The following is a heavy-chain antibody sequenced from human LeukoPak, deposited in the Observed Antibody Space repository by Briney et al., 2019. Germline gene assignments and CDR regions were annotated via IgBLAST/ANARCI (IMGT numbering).Heavy chain of an antibody. CDR2: INPNSGGT. CDR1: GYTFTGYY. Sequence: ASVKVSCKASGYTFTGYYMHWVRQAPGQGLEWMGWINPNSGGTNYAQKFQGRVTMTRDTSISTAYMELSRLRSDDTAVYYCARDIGFGSYYYYYDMDVWGQGTTVTVSS. D-gene: IGHD3-3*01. J-gene: IGHJ6*02. CDR3: ARDIGFGSYYYYYDMDV. V-gene: IGHV1-2*02.